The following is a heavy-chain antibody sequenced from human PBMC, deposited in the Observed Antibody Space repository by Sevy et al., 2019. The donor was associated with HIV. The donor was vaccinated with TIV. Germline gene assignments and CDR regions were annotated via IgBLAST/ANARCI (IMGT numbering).Heavy chain of an antibody. J-gene: IGHJ4*02. CDR2: ITSGGDYT. Sequence: GGSLRLSCVASGFTFTSFYMHWVRQAPGKGLEWVSSITSGGDYTNYADSMKGRITISRDNAKNSLYLQVNSLRAEDTAVYYCAREGYGSGNYPFDYWGRGTLVTVSS. CDR3: AREGYGSGNYPFDY. CDR1: GFTFTSFY. V-gene: IGHV3-21*01. D-gene: IGHD3-10*01.